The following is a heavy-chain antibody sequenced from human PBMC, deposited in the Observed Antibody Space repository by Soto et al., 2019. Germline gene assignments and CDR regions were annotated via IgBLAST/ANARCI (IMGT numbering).Heavy chain of an antibody. CDR3: ARARAVTTFEYFQH. CDR1: GYTFTRYG. CDR2: ISAYNGNT. V-gene: IGHV1-18*01. Sequence: ASVKVSCKASGYTFTRYGISWVRQAPGQGLEWMGWISAYNGNTNYAQKLQGRVTMTTDTSTSTAYMELRSLRSDDTAVYYCARARAVTTFEYFQHWGQGTLVTVSS. D-gene: IGHD4-17*01. J-gene: IGHJ1*01.